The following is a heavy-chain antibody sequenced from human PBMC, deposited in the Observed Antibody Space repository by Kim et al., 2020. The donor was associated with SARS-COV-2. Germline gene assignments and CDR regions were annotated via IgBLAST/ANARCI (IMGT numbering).Heavy chain of an antibody. CDR1: GFTVSSNY. CDR2: IYSGGST. Sequence: GGSLRLSCAASGFTVSSNYMSWVRQAPGKGLEWVSVIYSGGSTYYADSVKGRFTISRDNSKNTLYLQMNSLRAEDTAVYYCARAFEQLWTFDYWGQGTLVTVSS. J-gene: IGHJ4*02. D-gene: IGHD5-18*01. CDR3: ARAFEQLWTFDY. V-gene: IGHV3-66*02.